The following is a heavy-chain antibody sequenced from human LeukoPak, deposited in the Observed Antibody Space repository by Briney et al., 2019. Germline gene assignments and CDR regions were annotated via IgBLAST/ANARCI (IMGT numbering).Heavy chain of an antibody. Sequence: DPSETLSLTCTVSGGSISTFYWNWIRQPPGKGLERIGYIYYSGSTNYNPSLKSRVSMAVDTSKNQFSLRLSSVAAADTAVYYCARRAGGGNAGYFDYWGQGILVTVSS. CDR1: GGSISTFY. V-gene: IGHV4-59*01. D-gene: IGHD4-23*01. CDR3: ARRAGGGNAGYFDY. CDR2: IYYSGST. J-gene: IGHJ4*02.